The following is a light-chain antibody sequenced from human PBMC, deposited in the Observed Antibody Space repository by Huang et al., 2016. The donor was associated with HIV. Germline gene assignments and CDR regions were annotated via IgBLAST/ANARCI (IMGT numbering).Light chain of an antibody. J-gene: IGKJ5*01. CDR1: QSVASN. V-gene: IGKV3-15*01. Sequence: EIMMTQSPATLSVSPGERVTLSYRASQSVASNLAWYQQKPGQAPRLLIYSASTRATGIPARFSGSGSGTEFTLTISSLQPEDFGVYYCQQYSNWPPLTFGQGTRLEIK. CDR3: QQYSNWPPLT. CDR2: SAS.